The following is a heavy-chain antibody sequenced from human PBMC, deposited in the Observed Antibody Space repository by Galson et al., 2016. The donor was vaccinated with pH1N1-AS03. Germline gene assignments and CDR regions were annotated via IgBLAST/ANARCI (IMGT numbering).Heavy chain of an antibody. V-gene: IGHV3-21*01. Sequence: SLRLSCAASGFTFSKTGMSWVRRAPGKGPEWVSSIDEGGSHPYSADSLQGRFTISRDNTKNSLFLHMNSLRAEDTAVYYCVTDGTFGSTIEHWGQGTLVTVSS. D-gene: IGHD2-15*01. CDR3: VTDGTFGSTIEH. J-gene: IGHJ4*02. CDR2: IDEGGSHP. CDR1: GFTFSKTG.